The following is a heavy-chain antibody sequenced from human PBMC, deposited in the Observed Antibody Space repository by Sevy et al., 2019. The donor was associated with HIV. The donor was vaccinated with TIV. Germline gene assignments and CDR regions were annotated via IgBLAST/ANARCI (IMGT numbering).Heavy chain of an antibody. CDR3: ATAYSHCSGGSCYSGTSYMDV. CDR1: GFTFSSYG. D-gene: IGHD2-15*01. Sequence: GGSLRLSCAASGFTFSSYGMHWVRQAPGKGLEWVAVISYDGSNKYYADSVKGRFTISRDNSKNTLYLQMNSLGAEDTAVYDCATAYSHCSGGSCYSGTSYMDVWGKGTTVTVSS. V-gene: IGHV3-30*03. J-gene: IGHJ6*03. CDR2: ISYDGSNK.